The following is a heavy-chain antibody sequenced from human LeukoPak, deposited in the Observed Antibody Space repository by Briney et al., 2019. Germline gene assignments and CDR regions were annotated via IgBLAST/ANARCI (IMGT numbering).Heavy chain of an antibody. CDR2: MNPNSGNT. CDR1: GYTFTSYD. V-gene: IGHV1-8*01. D-gene: IGHD2-8*02. J-gene: IGHJ6*03. Sequence: ASVKVSCKASGYTFTSYDINWVRQATGQGLEWMGWMNPNSGNTGYAQKFQGRVTMTRNTSISTAYMELSSLRSEDTAVYYCARVVLVFGGPEYYYYMDVWGKGTTVSISS. CDR3: ARVVLVFGGPEYYYYMDV.